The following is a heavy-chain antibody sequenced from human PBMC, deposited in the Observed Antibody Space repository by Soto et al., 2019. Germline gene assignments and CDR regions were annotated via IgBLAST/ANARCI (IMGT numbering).Heavy chain of an antibody. CDR3: ARSSAVVNDAFDI. D-gene: IGHD6-19*01. V-gene: IGHV3-33*01. J-gene: IGHJ3*02. Sequence: ESGGGVVQPGRSLRLSCAASGFTFSSYGMHWVRQAPGKGLEWVAVIWYDGSNKYYADSVKGRFTISRDNSKNTLYLQMNSLRAEDTAVYYCARSSAVVNDAFDIWGQGTMVTVSS. CDR1: GFTFSSYG. CDR2: IWYDGSNK.